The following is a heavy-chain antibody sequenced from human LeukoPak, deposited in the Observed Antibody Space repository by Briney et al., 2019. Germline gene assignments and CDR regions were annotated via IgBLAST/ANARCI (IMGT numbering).Heavy chain of an antibody. Sequence: GASVKVSCKASGYTFTGYYMHRVRQAPGQGLEWMGWINPNSGGTNYAQKFQGRVTMTRDTSISTAYMELSRLRSDDTAVYYCARSITMVRGVIITVWFDPWGQGTLVTVSS. CDR1: GYTFTGYY. J-gene: IGHJ5*02. V-gene: IGHV1-2*02. CDR3: ARSITMVRGVIITVWFDP. D-gene: IGHD3-10*01. CDR2: INPNSGGT.